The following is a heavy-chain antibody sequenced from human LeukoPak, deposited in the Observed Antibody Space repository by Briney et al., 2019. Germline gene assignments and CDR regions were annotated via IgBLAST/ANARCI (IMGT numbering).Heavy chain of an antibody. CDR1: GFTLRSQG. V-gene: IGHV3-30*18. CDR3: AKVGGPNDY. CDR2: ISYDGSNK. Sequence: GRSLRLSCAASGFTLRSQGMHWVRQAPGKGLEWVAVISYDGSNKYHADSAKGRFTISRDNSKNTLYLQMNSLRVEDTAVYYCAKVGGPNDYWGQGTLVTVSS. J-gene: IGHJ4*02. D-gene: IGHD3-16*01.